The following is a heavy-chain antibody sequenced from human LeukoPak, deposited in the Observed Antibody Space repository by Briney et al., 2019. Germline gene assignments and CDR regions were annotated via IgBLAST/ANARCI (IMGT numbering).Heavy chain of an antibody. D-gene: IGHD2-15*01. CDR3: VRGGPSTWS. CDR2: INDDGSDT. Sequence: GGSLRLSCAGSGFTFKLYWMHWVRQAPGKGPVWVSRINDDGSDTTYADSVKGRFTISRDDAKNMLFLQMNSLRAEDTAVYNCVRGGPSTWSWGQGTLVTVSS. V-gene: IGHV3-74*01. J-gene: IGHJ5*02. CDR1: GFTFKLYW.